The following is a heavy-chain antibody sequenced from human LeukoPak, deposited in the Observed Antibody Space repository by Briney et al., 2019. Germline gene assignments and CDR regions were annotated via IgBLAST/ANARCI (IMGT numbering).Heavy chain of an antibody. CDR2: ISGSADSI. V-gene: IGHV3-11*04. Sequence: PGGSLRLSCAASGFTFSDYYMTWIRQAPGKGLEWLSYISGSADSIYYADSVKGRSTISRDSAKNSLYLQMNSLRAEDTAVYYCARRSGYYLDYWGQGTLVTVSS. CDR3: ARRSGYYLDY. J-gene: IGHJ4*02. CDR1: GFTFSDYY. D-gene: IGHD3-22*01.